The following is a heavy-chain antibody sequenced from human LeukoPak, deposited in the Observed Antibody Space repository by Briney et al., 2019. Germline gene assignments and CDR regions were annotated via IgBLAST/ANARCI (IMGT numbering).Heavy chain of an antibody. CDR3: ARAYGSGSFYYYYYMDV. J-gene: IGHJ6*03. CDR1: GASITSRSYY. D-gene: IGHD3-10*01. Sequence: SETLSLTCTVSGASITSRSYYWGWVRQSPGKGLEWIGSVYYNGPTYYNPSLRSRITISRDTSKNQFSLRLSSVAAADTAVYYCARAYGSGSFYYYYYMDVWGKGTTVTVSS. CDR2: VYYNGPT. V-gene: IGHV4-39*07.